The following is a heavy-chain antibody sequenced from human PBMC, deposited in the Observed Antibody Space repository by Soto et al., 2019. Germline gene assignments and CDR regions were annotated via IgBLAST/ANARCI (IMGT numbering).Heavy chain of an antibody. CDR2: IFYSGST. CDR1: GVSIISSAHY. D-gene: IGHD6-19*01. J-gene: IGHJ4*02. CDR3: ARHVVASGWYNFDY. Sequence: SETLSLTCTVSGVSIISSAHYWGWIRQPPGKGLEWIGSIFYSGSTYYNLSLKSRVTTSVDTSKNQFSLKLSSVTAADTAVYYCARHVVASGWYNFDYWGQGTLVTVSS. V-gene: IGHV4-39*01.